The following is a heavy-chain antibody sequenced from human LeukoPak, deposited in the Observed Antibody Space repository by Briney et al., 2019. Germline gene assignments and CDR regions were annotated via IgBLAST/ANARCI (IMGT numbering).Heavy chain of an antibody. V-gene: IGHV3-43*01. D-gene: IGHD5-12*01. CDR2: ISWDGGIT. Sequence: GGSLRLSCAASGFTFHHYSMHWVRQPPGKGLEWVSLISWDGGITYYADSVRGRFTISRDNSKNSLSLEMNSLRTEDTALYYCAKDSNTGGYSFGSWGQGTLVTVAS. CDR1: GFTFHHYS. CDR3: AKDSNTGGYSFGS. J-gene: IGHJ4*02.